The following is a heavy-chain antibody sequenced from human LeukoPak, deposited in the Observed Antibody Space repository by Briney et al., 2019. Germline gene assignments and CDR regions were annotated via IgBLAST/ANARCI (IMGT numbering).Heavy chain of an antibody. V-gene: IGHV4-59*01. CDR2: ISYSGNT. CDR3: ARGVGSGYTDY. CDR1: GGSISSYY. D-gene: IGHD3-22*01. Sequence: PSETLSLTCTVSGGSISSYYWTWIRQPPGKGLEWIGFISYSGNTNYSPSLKSRVTISLDTSKNQFSLKLISVTAADTAVYYCARGVGSGYTDYWGQGALVTVSS. J-gene: IGHJ4*02.